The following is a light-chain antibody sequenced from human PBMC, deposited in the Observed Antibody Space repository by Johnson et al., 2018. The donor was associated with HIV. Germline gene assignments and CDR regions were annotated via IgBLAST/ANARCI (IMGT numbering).Light chain of an antibody. CDR3: GTWDSSLSAGF. CDR1: SSNIGNNY. Sequence: QSVLTQPPSVSAAPGQKVTISCSGSSSNIGNNYVSWYQQLPGGAPKLLIYENNMRPSGIPDRFSGSKSGTSATLDITGLQTGDEADYYCGTWDSSLSAGFFGTGTKVTVL. J-gene: IGLJ1*01. CDR2: ENN. V-gene: IGLV1-51*02.